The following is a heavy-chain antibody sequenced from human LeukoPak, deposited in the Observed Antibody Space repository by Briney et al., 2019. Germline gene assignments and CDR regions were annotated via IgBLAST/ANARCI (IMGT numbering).Heavy chain of an antibody. CDR1: GGTFSSYA. CDR2: IIPIFGTA. V-gene: IGHV1-69*13. D-gene: IGHD6-13*01. J-gene: IGHJ3*02. Sequence: SVTVSCKASGGTFSSYAISWVRQAPGQGLEWMGGIIPIFGTANYAQKFQGRVTITADESTSTAYMELSSLRSEDTAVYYCARVLDGIAAAGTSAFDIWGQGTMVTVSS. CDR3: ARVLDGIAAAGTSAFDI.